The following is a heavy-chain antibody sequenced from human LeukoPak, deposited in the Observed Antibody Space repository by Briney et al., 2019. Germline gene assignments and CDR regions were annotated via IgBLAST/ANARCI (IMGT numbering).Heavy chain of an antibody. CDR3: ARGQDSSSWYYYYYYYMDV. CDR1: GGSISSYY. D-gene: IGHD6-13*01. J-gene: IGHJ6*03. Sequence: SETLSLTCTVSGGSISSYYWSWIRQPPGKGLEWIGYIYFSGSTNYNPSLKSRVTISVDTSKNQFSLKMSSVTAADTAVYYCARGQDSSSWYYYYYYYMDVWGKGTTVTISS. V-gene: IGHV4-59*01. CDR2: IYFSGST.